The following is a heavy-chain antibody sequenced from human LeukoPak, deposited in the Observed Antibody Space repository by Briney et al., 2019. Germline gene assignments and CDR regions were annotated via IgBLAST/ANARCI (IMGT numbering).Heavy chain of an antibody. V-gene: IGHV3-21*01. CDR3: ASFDSSGWHYFDY. J-gene: IGHJ4*02. Sequence: GGSLRLSCAASGFTFSSYSMSWVGQAPGKGLEWVSSISSRSGYIYYGDSVKGRFTISRDNAKNSLYLQMNPLRAEDTAVYYCASFDSSGWHYFDYWGQGTLVTVSA. D-gene: IGHD6-19*01. CDR1: GFTFSSYS. CDR2: ISSRSGYI.